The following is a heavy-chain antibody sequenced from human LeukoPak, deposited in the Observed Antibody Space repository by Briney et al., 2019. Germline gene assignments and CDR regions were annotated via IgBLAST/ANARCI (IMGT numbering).Heavy chain of an antibody. J-gene: IGHJ4*02. D-gene: IGHD4-17*01. CDR2: ISAYNGNT. V-gene: IGHV1-18*01. CDR3: ALTVDYGRFDY. CDR1: GYTFTSYG. Sequence: ASVKVSCKASGYTFTSYGISWVRQAPGQGLEWMGWISAYNGNTNYAQKLQGRVTMTTDTSTSTAYMELRSLRPDDTAVYYCALTVDYGRFDYWGQGTLVTVSS.